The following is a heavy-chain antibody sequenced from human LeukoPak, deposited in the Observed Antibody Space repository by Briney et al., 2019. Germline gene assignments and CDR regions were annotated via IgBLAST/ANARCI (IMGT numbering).Heavy chain of an antibody. J-gene: IGHJ6*02. CDR3: SRDRGLWFGDYGMDV. D-gene: IGHD3-10*01. V-gene: IGHV4-59*01. CDR2: IYYSGST. Sequence: SETLCLTRAVSGDSLSSYYWSWVRQPPGQGLEWVGYIYYSGSTKYNTSLKRRVTISVDTSKNQFSLKLSSVTAADTAVYYCSRDRGLWFGDYGMDVCGQGNTVTVS. CDR1: GDSLSSYY.